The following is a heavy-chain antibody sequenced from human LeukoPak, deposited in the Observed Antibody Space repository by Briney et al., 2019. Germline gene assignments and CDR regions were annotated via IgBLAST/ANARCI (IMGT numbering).Heavy chain of an antibody. CDR3: AAYSHEYRNNYYYYYYMDV. V-gene: IGHV1-2*02. CDR1: GYTFTGYY. CDR2: INPNSGGT. J-gene: IGHJ6*03. D-gene: IGHD6-6*01. Sequence: ASVKVSCKASGYTFTGYYMHWVRQAPGQGLEWMGWINPNSGGTNYAQKFQGRVTMTRDTSISTAYMELSSLRSEDTAVYYCAAYSHEYRNNYYYYYYMDVWGKGTTVTVSS.